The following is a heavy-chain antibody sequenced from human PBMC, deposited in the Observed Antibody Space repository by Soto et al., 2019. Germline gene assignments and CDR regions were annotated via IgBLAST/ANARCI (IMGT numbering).Heavy chain of an antibody. CDR2: IYYSGST. CDR1: GGSISSYY. CDR3: ARGVNTIFGVVTYYFDY. Sequence: SETLSLTCTVSGGSISSYYWSWIRQPPGKGLEWIGYIYYSGSTNYNPSLKSRVTISVDTSKNQFSLKLSSVTAADTAVYYCARGVNTIFGVVTYYFDYWGQGTLVTVSS. V-gene: IGHV4-59*01. J-gene: IGHJ4*02. D-gene: IGHD3-3*01.